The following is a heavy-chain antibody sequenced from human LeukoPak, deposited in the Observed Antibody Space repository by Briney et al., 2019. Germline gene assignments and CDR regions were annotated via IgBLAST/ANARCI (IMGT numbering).Heavy chain of an antibody. D-gene: IGHD5-12*01. CDR1: GFTFNNYW. CDR2: INSDGSST. Sequence: GGSLRLSCAASGFTFNNYWMHWVRQAPGKGLVWVSHINSDGSSTAYADSVKGRFTISRDNAKNTLYLQMNSLRAEDTAVYYCARVHGYVSGAFDYWGQGSLVTVSS. CDR3: ARVHGYVSGAFDY. J-gene: IGHJ4*02. V-gene: IGHV3-74*03.